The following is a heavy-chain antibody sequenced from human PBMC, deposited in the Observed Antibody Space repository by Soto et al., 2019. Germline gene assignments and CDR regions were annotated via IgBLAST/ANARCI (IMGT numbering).Heavy chain of an antibody. V-gene: IGHV4-30-4*01. CDR1: GDSISNLDYF. CDR2: IYKSATT. CDR3: ARGRYCLAGRCFPNWFDS. D-gene: IGHD2-15*01. Sequence: SETLSLTCSVSGDSISNLDYFWAWIRKPPGQALEYIGYIYKSATTYYNPSFESRVAISVDTSKSQFSLNVTSVTAADTAVYFCARGRYCLAGRCFPNWFDSWGQGALVTVSS. J-gene: IGHJ5*01.